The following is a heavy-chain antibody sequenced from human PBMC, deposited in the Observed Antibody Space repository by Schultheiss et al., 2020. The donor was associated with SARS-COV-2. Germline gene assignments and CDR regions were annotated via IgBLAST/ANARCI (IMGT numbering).Heavy chain of an antibody. Sequence: SETLSLTCTVSGGSISSSNYYWGWIRQPPGKGLEWIGSIYYSGRIYYNPSLKSRVTISVDTSKNQFSLKLSSVTAADTAVYYCARGGGDRIIQLRSTSYYYYGMDVWGQGTTVTVSS. CDR1: GGSISSSNYY. D-gene: IGHD5-18*01. CDR3: ARGGGDRIIQLRSTSYYYYGMDV. J-gene: IGHJ6*02. CDR2: IYYSGRI. V-gene: IGHV4-39*07.